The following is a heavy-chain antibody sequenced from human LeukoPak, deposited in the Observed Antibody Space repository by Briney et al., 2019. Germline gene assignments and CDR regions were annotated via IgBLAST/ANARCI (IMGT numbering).Heavy chain of an antibody. CDR1: GFTFSSYA. CDR3: AKDTRITGTFSRDY. J-gene: IGHJ4*02. V-gene: IGHV3-23*01. D-gene: IGHD1-7*01. Sequence: PGGSLRLSCAASGFTFSSYAMSWVRQAPGKGLEWVSAISGSGGSTYYADSVKGRFTISRDNSKNTLYLQMNSLRAEDTAVYYCAKDTRITGTFSRDYWGQGTLVTVSS. CDR2: ISGSGGST.